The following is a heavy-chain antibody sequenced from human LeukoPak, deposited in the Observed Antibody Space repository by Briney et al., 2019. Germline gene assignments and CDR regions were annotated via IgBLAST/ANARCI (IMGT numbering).Heavy chain of an antibody. V-gene: IGHV4-34*01. CDR1: GGSLNGYY. CDR3: ARDNTKLWFGEHYFDS. J-gene: IGHJ4*02. D-gene: IGHD3-10*01. Sequence: SETLSLTCAVYGGSLNGYYWSWIRQPPGKGLEWIGEGSDRGGTKYNPSLKSRVTISVDRSKNQFSLKLSSVTAADTAVYYCARDNTKLWFGEHYFDSWGQGTLVTVSS. CDR2: GSDRGGT.